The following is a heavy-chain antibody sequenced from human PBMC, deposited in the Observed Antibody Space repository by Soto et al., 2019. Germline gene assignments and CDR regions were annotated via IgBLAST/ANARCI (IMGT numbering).Heavy chain of an antibody. CDR3: ASHPPRNYNFWSGYVY. J-gene: IGHJ4*02. Sequence: GGSPRLSCAASGFTFSTYAMTWVRHTPGKGLEWVSSISDSGGRSDYADSMKGRFTISRDNSKNTLYLQMNSLRAEDTAVYYCASHPPRNYNFWSGYVYWGQGTLVTVSS. CDR1: GFTFSTYA. D-gene: IGHD3-3*01. V-gene: IGHV3-23*01. CDR2: ISDSGGRS.